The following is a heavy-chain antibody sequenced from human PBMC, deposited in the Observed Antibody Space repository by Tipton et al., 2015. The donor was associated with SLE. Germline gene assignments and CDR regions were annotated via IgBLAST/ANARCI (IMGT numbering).Heavy chain of an antibody. CDR1: GGSIVSGGYY. V-gene: IGHV4-31*03. Sequence: TLSLTCTVSGGSIVSGGYYWGWIRQPPGKGLEWIGYIYFSGNTYYNPSLQSRVTMSVDTSKNHFSLRLNSVTAADTAMYYCAREGLGTSYYYYMDVWGKGTTVTVSS. D-gene: IGHD1-26*01. J-gene: IGHJ6*03. CDR3: AREGLGTSYYYYMDV. CDR2: IYFSGNT.